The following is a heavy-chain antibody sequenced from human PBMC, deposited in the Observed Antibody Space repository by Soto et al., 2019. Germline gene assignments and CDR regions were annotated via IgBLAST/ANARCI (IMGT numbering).Heavy chain of an antibody. CDR3: AIVVIAAGPIYYYGRDV. D-gene: IGHD6-13*01. J-gene: IGHJ6*02. CDR1: GGSISSGDYY. CDR2: IYYSGST. V-gene: IGHV4-30-4*01. Sequence: QVQLQESGPGLVKPSQTLSLTCTVSGGSISSGDYYWSWIRQPPGKGLEWIGYIYYSGSTYYNPALKSRVTISVDTSKHPFSLKLSSVTAADTAVYYCAIVVIAAGPIYYYGRDVWGQGTTVTVSS.